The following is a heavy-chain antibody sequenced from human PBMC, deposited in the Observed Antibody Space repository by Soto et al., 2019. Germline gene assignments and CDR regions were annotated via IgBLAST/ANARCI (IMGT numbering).Heavy chain of an antibody. CDR3: ARVRPAEWLRTRCDPNWFDP. Sequence: EVQLVESGGGLVQPGGSLRLSCAASGFTFSSYWMSWVRQALGKGLEWVANIKQDGSEKYYVDSGKGRFTISRDNAKNSLYLQMNSLRAADTAVYYCARVRPAEWLRTRCDPNWFDPWGQGTLVTVSS. CDR1: GFTFSSYW. CDR2: IKQDGSEK. J-gene: IGHJ5*02. V-gene: IGHV3-7*01. D-gene: IGHD5-12*01.